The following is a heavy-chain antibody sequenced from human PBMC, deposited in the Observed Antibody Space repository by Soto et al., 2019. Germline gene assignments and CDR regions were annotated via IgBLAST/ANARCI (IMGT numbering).Heavy chain of an antibody. V-gene: IGHV4-59*12. CDR3: GKERRGSGWFVCSY. CDR2: IYYSGST. D-gene: IGHD6-19*01. Sequence: PSETLSLTCTVSGGSISSYYWSWIRQPPGKGLEWIGYIYYSGSTNYNPSVRRRFTISRDNSTDTLFLHMNSLRADDTAVSFCGKERRGSGWFVCSYWGQGILVTVSS. CDR1: GGSISSYY. J-gene: IGHJ4*02.